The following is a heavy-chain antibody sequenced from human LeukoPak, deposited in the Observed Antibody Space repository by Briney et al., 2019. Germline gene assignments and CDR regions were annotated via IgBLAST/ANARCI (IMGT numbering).Heavy chain of an antibody. CDR2: IKQDGSEK. D-gene: IGHD3-16*01. Sequence: GGSLRLSCAASGLTFSNYWMDWVRQAPGKGLEWVANIKQDGSEKNYVDSVKGRFIISRDNAKNSLYLQMNTLRADNTAVYYCARDGFGTGSNWGQGTLVTVSS. CDR3: ARDGFGTGSN. V-gene: IGHV3-7*03. CDR1: GLTFSNYW. J-gene: IGHJ4*02.